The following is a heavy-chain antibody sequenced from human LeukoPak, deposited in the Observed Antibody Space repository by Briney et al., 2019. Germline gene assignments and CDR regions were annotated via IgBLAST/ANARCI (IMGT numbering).Heavy chain of an antibody. D-gene: IGHD6-19*01. CDR2: INHSGST. J-gene: IGHJ5*02. CDR1: GGSFSGYY. Sequence: PSETLSLTCAVYGGSFSGYYWSWIRQPPGKGLEWIGEINHSGSTNYNPSLKSRVTISVDTSKNQFSLKLSSVTAADTAVYYCAIRIAVAGTLSWFDPWGQGTLVTVSS. V-gene: IGHV4-34*01. CDR3: AIRIAVAGTLSWFDP.